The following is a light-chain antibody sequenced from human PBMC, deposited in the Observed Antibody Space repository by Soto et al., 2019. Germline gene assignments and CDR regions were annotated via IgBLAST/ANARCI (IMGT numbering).Light chain of an antibody. CDR1: QTISSW. Sequence: DIQMTQSPSTLSASVGDRVTITCRASQTISSWLAWYQQKPGKAPKLLIYDASSLGSGVPSRFSGSGSGADFTLTISSLQPDDFATYYCQQYNSYSPLTFGGGTKVEIK. V-gene: IGKV1-5*01. J-gene: IGKJ4*01. CDR3: QQYNSYSPLT. CDR2: DAS.